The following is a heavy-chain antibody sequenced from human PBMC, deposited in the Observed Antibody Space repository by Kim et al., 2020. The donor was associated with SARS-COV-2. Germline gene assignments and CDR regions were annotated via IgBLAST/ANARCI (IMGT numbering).Heavy chain of an antibody. CDR3: ARDVEEFSTYYYGSAYYYGMDV. CDR1: GGSISSSSYY. J-gene: IGHJ6*02. D-gene: IGHD3-10*01. CDR2: IYYSGST. V-gene: IGHV4-39*07. Sequence: LETLSLTCTVSGGSISSSSYYWGWIRQPPGKGLEWIGNIYYSGSTYYNPSLKSRVTISVDTSKNQFSLKLSSVTAADTAVYYCARDVEEFSTYYYGSAYYYGMDVWGQGTTVTVSS.